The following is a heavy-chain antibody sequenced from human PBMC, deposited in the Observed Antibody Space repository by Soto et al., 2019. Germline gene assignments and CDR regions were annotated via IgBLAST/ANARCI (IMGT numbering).Heavy chain of an antibody. D-gene: IGHD2-15*01. Sequence: GGSLRLSCAASGFTFSSYSMNWVRQAPGKGLEWVSSISSSSSYIYYADSVKGRFTISRDNAKNSLYLQMNSLRAEDTAVYYCASGRIYCSGGSCADDVRYWGQGTLVTVSS. J-gene: IGHJ4*02. CDR2: ISSSSSYI. CDR3: ASGRIYCSGGSCADDVRY. CDR1: GFTFSSYS. V-gene: IGHV3-21*01.